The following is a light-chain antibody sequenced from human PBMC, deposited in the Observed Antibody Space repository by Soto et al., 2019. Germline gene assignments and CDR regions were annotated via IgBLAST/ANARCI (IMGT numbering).Light chain of an antibody. J-gene: IGKJ4*01. CDR2: GAS. CDR1: QNVDTKY. Sequence: EIVLTQSPGTLSFSPGERATLXCRASQNVDTKYLAWYQFKPGQAPRIIIFGASGRATGIPDRFSGSGSGTEFTLTISSLQSEDFAVYFCQQYDNWPPLTFGGGTKVDIK. V-gene: IGKV3-20*01. CDR3: QQYDNWPPLT.